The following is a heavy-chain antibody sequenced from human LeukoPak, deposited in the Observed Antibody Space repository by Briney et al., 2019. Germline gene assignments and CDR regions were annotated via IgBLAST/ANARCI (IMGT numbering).Heavy chain of an antibody. CDR2: IRYDGNNK. J-gene: IGHJ4*02. Sequence: PGGSLRLSCAASGFTFSSCAMHWVRQAPGKGLEWVAYIRYDGNNKYYADSVKGRFTISRDNSKNTLYLQMNSLTTEDTAVYYCVKDFWLDYGDWGGQGTLVTVSS. V-gene: IGHV3-30*02. CDR1: GFTFSSCA. D-gene: IGHD4-17*01. CDR3: VKDFWLDYGDW.